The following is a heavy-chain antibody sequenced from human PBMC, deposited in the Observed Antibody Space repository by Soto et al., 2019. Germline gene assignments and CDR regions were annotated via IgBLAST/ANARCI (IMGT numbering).Heavy chain of an antibody. J-gene: IGHJ4*02. D-gene: IGHD3-16*01. V-gene: IGHV4-59*01. CDR3: ARQCGGGTWYGY. CDR1: GGSISSFF. CDR2: IYSGGSN. Sequence: QVQLQESGPGLVKPSETLSLTCTVSGGSISSFFWSWIRQPPGKGLEWVAHIYSGGSNNYNPSLKCRFPISVHTCCNPLLLQRICVTAADRPVYDCARQCGGGTWYGYCGQGTLVTVSS.